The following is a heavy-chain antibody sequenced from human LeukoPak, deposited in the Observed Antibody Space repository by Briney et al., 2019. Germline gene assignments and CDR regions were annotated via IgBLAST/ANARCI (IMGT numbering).Heavy chain of an antibody. D-gene: IGHD3-10*01. Sequence: GGSLRLPCAASGFTFSSYAMSWVRQAPGKGLEWVSAISGSGGSTYYADSVKGRFTISRDNSKNTLYLQMNSLRAEDTAVYYCAKADRLWFGELGYFDYWGQGTLVTVSS. CDR1: GFTFSSYA. V-gene: IGHV3-23*01. CDR3: AKADRLWFGELGYFDY. CDR2: ISGSGGST. J-gene: IGHJ4*02.